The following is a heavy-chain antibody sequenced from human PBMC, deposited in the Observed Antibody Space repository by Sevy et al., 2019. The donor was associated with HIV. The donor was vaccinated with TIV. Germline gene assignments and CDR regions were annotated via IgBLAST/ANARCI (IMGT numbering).Heavy chain of an antibody. Sequence: GESLKISCAASGFTFSSYGMHWVRQAPGKGLEWVAVIWYDGSNKYYADSVKGRFTISRDNSKNTLYLQMNSLRAEDTAVYYCAKGDGGYSYGSPDYWGQGTLVTVSS. CDR2: IWYDGSNK. CDR3: AKGDGGYSYGSPDY. V-gene: IGHV3-33*06. CDR1: GFTFSSYG. D-gene: IGHD5-18*01. J-gene: IGHJ4*02.